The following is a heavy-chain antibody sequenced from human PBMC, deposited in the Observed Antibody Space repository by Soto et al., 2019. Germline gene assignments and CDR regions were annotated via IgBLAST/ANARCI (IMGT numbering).Heavy chain of an antibody. CDR2: INHSGST. CDR3: AGLAAAGHQAKPLGD. J-gene: IGHJ4*02. Sequence: QVQLQQWGAGLLKPSETLSLTCAVYGGSFSGYYWSWIRQPPGKGLEWIGEINHSGSTNYNPSLKRRVTISVDTSKNQFSLKLSSVTAADTAVYYCAGLAAAGHQAKPLGDWGQGTLVTVSS. CDR1: GGSFSGYY. V-gene: IGHV4-34*01. D-gene: IGHD6-13*01.